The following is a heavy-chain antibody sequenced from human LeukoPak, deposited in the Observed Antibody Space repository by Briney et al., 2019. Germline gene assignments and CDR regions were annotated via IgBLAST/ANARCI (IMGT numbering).Heavy chain of an antibody. CDR2: IYSSANT. J-gene: IGHJ3*02. CDR1: GFNVSNNY. D-gene: IGHD4/OR15-4a*01. CDR3: ARHNYGDTKFDI. V-gene: IGHV3-66*04. Sequence: GGSLRLSCATSGFNVSNNYMSWVRQAPGKGLEWVSVIYSSANTYYADSVKGRFTISRDNAKNSLYLKMNSLRAEDTAVYYCARHNYGDTKFDIWGQGTMVTVSS.